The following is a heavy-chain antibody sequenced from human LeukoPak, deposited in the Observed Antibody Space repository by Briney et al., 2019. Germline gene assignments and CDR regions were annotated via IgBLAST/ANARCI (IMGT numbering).Heavy chain of an antibody. J-gene: IGHJ5*02. CDR2: ISPSGGST. CDR1: GYTFTSNY. V-gene: IGHV1-46*01. D-gene: IGHD2-15*01. Sequence: ASVKVSCKAFGYTFTSNYMHWVRQAPGQGPEWMGVISPSGGSTTYAQKFQGRVTLTRDMSTSTDYLELSRLRSDDTAVYYCAREQLGYCSGGSCVAPFDPWGQGTLVTVSS. CDR3: AREQLGYCSGGSCVAPFDP.